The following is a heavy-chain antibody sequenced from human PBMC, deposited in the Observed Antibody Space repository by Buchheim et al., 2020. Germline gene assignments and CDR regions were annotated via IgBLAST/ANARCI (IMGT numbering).Heavy chain of an antibody. CDR3: ARRASVGYSPFDP. Sequence: QVQLQESGPGLVKPSETLSLTCTVSGGSISSYYWSWIRQPPGKGLEWIGYIYYSGSTNYNPSLKSRVTISVDTSKNQFSLKLSSVTAADTAVHYCARRASVGYSPFDPWGQGTL. D-gene: IGHD6-13*01. V-gene: IGHV4-59*01. CDR1: GGSISSYY. CDR2: IYYSGST. J-gene: IGHJ5*02.